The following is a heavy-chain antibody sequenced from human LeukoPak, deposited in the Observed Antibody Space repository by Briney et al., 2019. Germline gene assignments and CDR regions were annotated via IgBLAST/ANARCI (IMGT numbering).Heavy chain of an antibody. D-gene: IGHD6-6*01. Sequence: SETLSLTCTVSGGSISSGGYYWSWIRQPPGKGLEWIGEIYHSGSTNYNPSLKSRVTISVDKSKNQFSLKLSSVTAADTAVYYCATINSSSSLDYWGQGTLDTVSS. CDR3: ATINSSSSLDY. V-gene: IGHV4-30-2*01. CDR1: GGSISSGGYY. CDR2: IYHSGST. J-gene: IGHJ4*02.